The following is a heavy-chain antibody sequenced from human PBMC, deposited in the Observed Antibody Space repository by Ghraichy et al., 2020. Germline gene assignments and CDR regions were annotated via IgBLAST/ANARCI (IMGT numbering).Heavy chain of an antibody. CDR3: ATDSYYYDSREMAAFDI. D-gene: IGHD3-22*01. Sequence: ASVKVSCKVSGYTLTELSMHWVRQAPGKGLEWMGGFDPEDGETIYAQKFQGRVTMTEDTSTDTAYMELSSLSSEDTAVYYCATDSYYYDSREMAAFDIWGQGTMVTVSS. CDR1: GYTLTELS. J-gene: IGHJ3*02. CDR2: FDPEDGET. V-gene: IGHV1-24*01.